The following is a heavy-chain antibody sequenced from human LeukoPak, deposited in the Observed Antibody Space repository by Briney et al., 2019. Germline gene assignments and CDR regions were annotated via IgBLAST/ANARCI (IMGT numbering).Heavy chain of an antibody. D-gene: IGHD3-22*01. V-gene: IGHV3-21*01. Sequence: PGGSLRLSCAASGFTFSSYSMNWVRQAPGKGLEWVSSISSSSSYIYYADSVKGRFTISRDNAKNSLYPQMNSLRAEDTAVYYCARSPEYYYDSSGYSDYWGQGTLVTVSS. CDR1: GFTFSSYS. CDR2: ISSSSSYI. J-gene: IGHJ4*02. CDR3: ARSPEYYYDSSGYSDY.